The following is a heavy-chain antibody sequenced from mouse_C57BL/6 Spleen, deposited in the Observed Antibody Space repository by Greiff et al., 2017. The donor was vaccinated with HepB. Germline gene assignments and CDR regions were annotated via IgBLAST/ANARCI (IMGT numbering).Heavy chain of an antibody. CDR2: IWSGGST. CDR1: GFSLTSYG. Sequence: VQLQQSGPGLVQPSQSLSITCTVSGFSLTSYGVHWVRQSPGKGLEWLGVIWSGGSTDYNAAFISSLSISKDNSKSQVFFKMNSLQADDTAIYYCARNFDGYYLYYFDYWGQGTTLTVSS. D-gene: IGHD2-3*01. J-gene: IGHJ2*01. CDR3: ARNFDGYYLYYFDY. V-gene: IGHV2-2*01.